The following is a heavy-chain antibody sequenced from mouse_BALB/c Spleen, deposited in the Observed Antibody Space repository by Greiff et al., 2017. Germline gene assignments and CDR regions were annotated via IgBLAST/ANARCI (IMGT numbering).Heavy chain of an antibody. V-gene: IGHV2-2*02. D-gene: IGHD1-2*01. CDR2: IWSGGST. CDR3: AREDHYYGSAWFAY. J-gene: IGHJ3*01. Sequence: QVQLKESGPGLVQPSQSLSITCTVSGFSLTSYGVHWVRQSPGKGLEWLGVIWSGGSTDYNAAFISRLSISKDNSKSQVFFKMNSLQANDTAIYYCAREDHYYGSAWFAYWGQGTLVTVSA. CDR1: GFSLTSYG.